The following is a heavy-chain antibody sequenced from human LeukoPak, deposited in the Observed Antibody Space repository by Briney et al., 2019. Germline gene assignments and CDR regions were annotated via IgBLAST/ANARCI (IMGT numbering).Heavy chain of an antibody. CDR1: GFTFDDYT. Sequence: TGGSLRLSCAASGFTFDDYTMHWVRQALGKGLEWVSLISWDGGSTYYADSVKGRFTISRDNSKNSLYLQMNSLRTEDTALYYCAKDSTGYYYYFDYWGQGTLVTVSS. CDR2: ISWDGGST. CDR3: AKDSTGYYYYFDY. D-gene: IGHD3-16*01. J-gene: IGHJ4*02. V-gene: IGHV3-43*01.